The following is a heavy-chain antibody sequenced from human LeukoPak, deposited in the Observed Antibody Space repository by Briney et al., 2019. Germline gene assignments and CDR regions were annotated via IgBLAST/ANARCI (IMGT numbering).Heavy chain of an antibody. V-gene: IGHV3-7*01. CDR1: GFTFSTYW. CDR3: VRDLDIMIVTTNYDAFDI. J-gene: IGHJ3*02. D-gene: IGHD3-22*01. CDR2: IKQDGSEK. Sequence: PGGSLRLSCAASGFTFSTYWMIWVRQAPGKGLEWVANIKQDGSEKSYVDSVKGRFTISRDNAQNSLYLQMNSLRVEDTAVYYCVRDLDIMIVTTNYDAFDIWGQETMVTVSS.